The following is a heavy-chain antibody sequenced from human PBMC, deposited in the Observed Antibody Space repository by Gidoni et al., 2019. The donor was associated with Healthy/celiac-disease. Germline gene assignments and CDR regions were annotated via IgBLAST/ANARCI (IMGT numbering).Heavy chain of an antibody. CDR1: GGTFSSCA. Sequence: QVQRVQSGAEVKKPGSSVKVSCKAAGGTFSSCAISWVRQAPGQGLEWMGGIIPIFGTANYAQKFQGRVTITADKSPSTAYMELSSLRSEDTAVYYCARGTAYYDFWSGYFYFDYWGQGTLVTVSS. V-gene: IGHV1-69*06. CDR2: IIPIFGTA. D-gene: IGHD3-3*01. J-gene: IGHJ4*02. CDR3: ARGTAYYDFWSGYFYFDY.